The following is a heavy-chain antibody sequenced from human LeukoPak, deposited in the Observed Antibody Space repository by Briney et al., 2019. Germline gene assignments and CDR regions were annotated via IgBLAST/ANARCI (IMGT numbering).Heavy chain of an antibody. Sequence: GGSLRLSCAASGFTLSRYWMHWVRQAPGKGLVGVSRINSDGSRTSYADSVKGRFTISRDNSKNTLYLQMNSLRAEDTAVYYCAKALYYYDSSGLDAFDIWGQGTMVTVSS. J-gene: IGHJ3*02. D-gene: IGHD3-22*01. CDR3: AKALYYYDSSGLDAFDI. CDR2: INSDGSRT. CDR1: GFTLSRYW. V-gene: IGHV3-74*01.